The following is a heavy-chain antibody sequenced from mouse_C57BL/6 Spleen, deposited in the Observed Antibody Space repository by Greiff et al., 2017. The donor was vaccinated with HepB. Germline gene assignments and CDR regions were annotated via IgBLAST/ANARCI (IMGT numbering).Heavy chain of an antibody. CDR1: GYSITSGYY. Sequence: EVKLQESGPGLVKPSQSLSLTCSVTGYSITSGYYWNWIRQFPGNKLGWMGYISYDGSNNYNPSLKNRISITRDTSKNQFFLKLNSVTTEDTATYCCTSGPYGNPFAYWGQGTLVTVSA. CDR3: TSGPYGNPFAY. CDR2: ISYDGSN. D-gene: IGHD2-1*01. V-gene: IGHV3-6*01. J-gene: IGHJ3*01.